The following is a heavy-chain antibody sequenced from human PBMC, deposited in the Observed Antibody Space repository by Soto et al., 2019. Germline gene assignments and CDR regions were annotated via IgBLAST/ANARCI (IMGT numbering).Heavy chain of an antibody. CDR1: GGSISSGGYS. CDR2: IYHSGST. CDR3: ARVSVTVTTGRGAYDI. J-gene: IGHJ3*02. D-gene: IGHD4-17*01. Sequence: QLQLQESGSGLVKPSQTLSLTCAVSGGSISSGGYSWSWIRQPPGKGLEWIGYIYHSGSTYYNPSLKSRVTISVDRSKNQFSLKLSSVTAAVTAVYYCARVSVTVTTGRGAYDIWGQGTMVTVSS. V-gene: IGHV4-30-2*01.